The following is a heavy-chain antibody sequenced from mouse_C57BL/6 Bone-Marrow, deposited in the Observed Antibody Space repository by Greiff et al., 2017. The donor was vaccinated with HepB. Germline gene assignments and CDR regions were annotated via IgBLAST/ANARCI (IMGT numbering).Heavy chain of an antibody. D-gene: IGHD2-3*01. CDR1: GYTFTSYG. CDR3: ARDDGYYPAWFAY. CDR2: IYPRSGNT. V-gene: IGHV1-81*01. J-gene: IGHJ3*01. Sequence: VQLQESGAELARPGASVKLSCKASGYTFTSYGISWVKQRTGQGLEWIGEIYPRSGNTYYNEKFKGKATLTADKSSSTAYIELRSLTSEDSAVYFCARDDGYYPAWFAYWGQGTLVTVSA.